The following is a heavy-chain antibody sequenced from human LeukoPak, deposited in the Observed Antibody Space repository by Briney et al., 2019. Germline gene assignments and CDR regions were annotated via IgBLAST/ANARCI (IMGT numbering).Heavy chain of an antibody. CDR3: AGGPPYYYGSPAYYFDY. V-gene: IGHV3-53*01. J-gene: IGHJ4*02. CDR1: GFTVSSNY. CDR2: IYSGGST. D-gene: IGHD3-10*01. Sequence: GGSLRLSCAASGFTVSSNYMSWVRQAPGKGLEWVSVIYSGGSTYYADSVKGRFTISRDNSKNTLYLQMNSLRAEDTAVYYCAGGPPYYYGSPAYYFDYWGQGTLVTVSS.